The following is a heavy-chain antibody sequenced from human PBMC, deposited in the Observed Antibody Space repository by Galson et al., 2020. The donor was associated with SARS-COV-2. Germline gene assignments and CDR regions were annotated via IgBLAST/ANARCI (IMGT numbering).Heavy chain of an antibody. D-gene: IGHD6-19*01. Sequence: GGSLRLSCAASGFTFSSYSMNWVRQAPGKGLEWVSSISSSSSYIYYADSVKGRLTISRDNAKNSLYLQMNSLRAEDTAVYYCARDPGPGYSSCIDYWGQGTLVTVSS. CDR2: ISSSSSYI. J-gene: IGHJ4*02. CDR3: ARDPGPGYSSCIDY. CDR1: GFTFSSYS. V-gene: IGHV3-21*01.